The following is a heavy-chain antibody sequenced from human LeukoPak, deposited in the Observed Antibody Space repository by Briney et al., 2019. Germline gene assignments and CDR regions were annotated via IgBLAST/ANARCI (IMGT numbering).Heavy chain of an antibody. Sequence: AGGSLRLSCAASGFTFGTYSMNWVRQAPGKGLEWVSSICSSSSYIYYEDSVKGRFTISRDNAKNSLYLQMNGLSAEDTAVYYCARGQGSAAVAGDSDYWGQGTLVTVSS. D-gene: IGHD6-19*01. CDR1: GFTFGTYS. CDR2: ICSSSSYI. V-gene: IGHV3-21*01. CDR3: ARGQGSAAVAGDSDY. J-gene: IGHJ4*02.